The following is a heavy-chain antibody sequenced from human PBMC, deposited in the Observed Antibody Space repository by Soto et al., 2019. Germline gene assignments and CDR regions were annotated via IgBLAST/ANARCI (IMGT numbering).Heavy chain of an antibody. J-gene: IGHJ4*02. CDR2: IKSKTDGGTT. D-gene: IGHD2-2*01. CDR1: GFTFSNAW. CDR3: TTDVVGSTSSYCFDY. Sequence: GGSLRLSCAASGFTFSNAWMSWVRQAPGKGLEWVGRIKSKTDGGTTDYAAPVKGRFTISRDDSKNTLYLQMNSLKTEDTAVYYCTTDVVGSTSSYCFDYWGQGTLVTVPS. V-gene: IGHV3-15*01.